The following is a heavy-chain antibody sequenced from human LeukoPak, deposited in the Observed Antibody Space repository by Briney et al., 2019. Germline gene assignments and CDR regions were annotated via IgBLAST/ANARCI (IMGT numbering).Heavy chain of an antibody. V-gene: IGHV4-38-2*01. CDR1: GYSINRGYF. Sequence: SETLSLTCAVSGYSINRGYFWGWIRQSPGKGLEWIASIYHSGTTYYNPSLKSRITMSVDTSKNQFSLKLSSVTAADAAVYYCARIPPSYIQLSDPWGQGTLVTVSS. J-gene: IGHJ5*02. CDR2: IYHSGTT. CDR3: ARIPPSYIQLSDP. D-gene: IGHD3-10*01.